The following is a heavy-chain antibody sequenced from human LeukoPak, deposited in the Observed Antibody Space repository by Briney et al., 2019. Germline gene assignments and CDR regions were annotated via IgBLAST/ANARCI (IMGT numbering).Heavy chain of an antibody. J-gene: IGHJ4*02. Sequence: ASVKVSCKASGYTFTGCYMHWVRQAPGQGLEWMGWINPNSGGTNYAQKFQGRVTMTRDTSISTAYMELSRLRSDDTAVYYCARVSNRAIVGATEFDYWGQGTLVTVSS. CDR1: GYTFTGCY. V-gene: IGHV1-2*02. CDR2: INPNSGGT. CDR3: ARVSNRAIVGATEFDY. D-gene: IGHD1-26*01.